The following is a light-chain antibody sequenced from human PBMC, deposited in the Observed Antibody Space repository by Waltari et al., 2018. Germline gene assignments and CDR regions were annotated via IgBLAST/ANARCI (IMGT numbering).Light chain of an antibody. J-gene: IGKJ2*01. CDR1: QSISFW. CDR2: KSS. Sequence: DIQMTQSPSTLSASVGDRVSITCRPSQSISFWLAWYQQRSGKAPQLLISKSSSLESGVPSRFSGSGAGTEFTLTITNLHPDDFATYYCQPYDNYPGAFGQGTKLEIK. V-gene: IGKV1-5*03. CDR3: QPYDNYPGA.